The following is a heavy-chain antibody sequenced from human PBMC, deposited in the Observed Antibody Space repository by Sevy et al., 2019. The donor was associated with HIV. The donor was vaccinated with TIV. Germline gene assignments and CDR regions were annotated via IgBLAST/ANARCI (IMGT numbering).Heavy chain of an antibody. CDR3: AGATAATDKENYFDY. Sequence: GGSLRLSCAASGFTFSDFHMSWIRQAPGRGLEWVSCFSGSGHTIYYTDSVKGRFTISRDNAKNSLYLQTNSLRAEDTAVYYCAGATAATDKENYFDYWGQGALVTVSS. CDR2: FSGSGHTI. V-gene: IGHV3-11*01. J-gene: IGHJ4*02. D-gene: IGHD6-13*01. CDR1: GFTFSDFH.